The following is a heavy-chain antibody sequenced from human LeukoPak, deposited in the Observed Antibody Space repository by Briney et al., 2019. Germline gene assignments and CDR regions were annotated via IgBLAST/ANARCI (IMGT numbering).Heavy chain of an antibody. CDR2: IWNDGSKK. CDR3: GRDSLGGDY. CDR1: GFSFSTFG. D-gene: IGHD3-16*01. V-gene: IGHV3-33*08. J-gene: IGHJ4*02. Sequence: GGSLRLSCAASGFSFSTFGMHWARRAPGKGLEWVAVIWNDGSKKFYAESVRGRFTISRDNSQNTLYLQMNRLRAEDTAVYYCGRDSLGGDYWGQGTPVTVSS.